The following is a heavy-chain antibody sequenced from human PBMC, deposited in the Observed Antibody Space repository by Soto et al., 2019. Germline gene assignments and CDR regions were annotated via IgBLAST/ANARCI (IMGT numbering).Heavy chain of an antibody. CDR1: GGTFSSYS. CDR3: ASPMGDIFTGYSDY. CDR2: IIPIFGIA. Sequence: QVQLVQSGAEVKKPGSSVKVSCKASGGTFSSYSISWVRQAPGQGLEWMGRIIPIFGIANYAQKFQGRVTITADKSTSTAYMELSSLRSEDTAVYYCASPMGDIFTGYSDYWGQGTLVTVSS. J-gene: IGHJ4*02. V-gene: IGHV1-69*02. D-gene: IGHD3-9*01.